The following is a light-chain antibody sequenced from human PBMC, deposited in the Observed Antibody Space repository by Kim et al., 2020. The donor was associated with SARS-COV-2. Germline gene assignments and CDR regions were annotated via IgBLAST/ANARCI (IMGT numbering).Light chain of an antibody. V-gene: IGLV2-14*03. Sequence: EQSLSISGTGTSSDVGGYNYVAWYQQHPGKAPNLMIYDVSNRPSGVSNRFSGSKSGNTASLTISGLQAEEEADYYCSSYTSSSTLVLGGGTQLTVL. CDR2: DVS. J-gene: IGLJ2*01. CDR3: SSYTSSSTLV. CDR1: SSDVGGYNY.